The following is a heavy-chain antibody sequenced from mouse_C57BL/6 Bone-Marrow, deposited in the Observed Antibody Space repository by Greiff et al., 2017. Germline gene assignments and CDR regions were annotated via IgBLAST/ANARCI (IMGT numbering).Heavy chain of an antibody. Sequence: VQLQQPGAELVRPGTSVKLSCKASGYTFTSYWMHWVKQRPGQGLEWIGVIDPSDSYTNYNQKFKGKATLTVDTSSSTAYMQLSSLTSEDSAVYYRARGTVAPSYAMDYWGQGTSVTVSS. CDR1: GYTFTSYW. CDR3: ARGTVAPSYAMDY. J-gene: IGHJ4*01. CDR2: IDPSDSYT. D-gene: IGHD1-1*01. V-gene: IGHV1-59*01.